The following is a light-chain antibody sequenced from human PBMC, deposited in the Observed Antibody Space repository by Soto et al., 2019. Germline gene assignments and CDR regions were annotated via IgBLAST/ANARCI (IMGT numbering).Light chain of an antibody. CDR3: QLYSSTLLIVT. V-gene: IGKV1-39*01. CDR2: AAS. J-gene: IGKJ3*01. CDR1: QDIRKN. Sequence: DIQMTQSPSSLSASVGDRVTITCRASQDIRKNLNWYQQRPGKAPNLLIYAASSLQNGVPSRFSGSGSGTDFSLTINSLQPEDFATYYCQLYSSTLLIVTIGPGTQVEI.